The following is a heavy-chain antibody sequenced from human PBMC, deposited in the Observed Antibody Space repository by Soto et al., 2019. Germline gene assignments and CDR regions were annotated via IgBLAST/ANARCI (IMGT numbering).Heavy chain of an antibody. CDR1: GGSISSYY. CDR3: ASTGWEEKYYYYGMDV. D-gene: IGHD1-26*01. Sequence: SETLSLTCTVSGGSISSYYWSWIRQPPGKGLEWIGYIYYSGSTNYNPSLKSRVTISVDTSKDQFSLKLSSVTAADTAVYYCASTGWEEKYYYYGMDVWGQGTTVTVSS. CDR2: IYYSGST. J-gene: IGHJ6*02. V-gene: IGHV4-59*01.